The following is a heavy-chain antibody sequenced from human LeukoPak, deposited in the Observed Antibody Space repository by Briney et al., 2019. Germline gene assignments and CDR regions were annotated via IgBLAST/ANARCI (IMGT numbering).Heavy chain of an antibody. CDR1: GFTFSSYG. CDR3: AKDRSKWELLFDY. J-gene: IGHJ4*02. V-gene: IGHV3-30*02. CDR2: IRYDGSNK. D-gene: IGHD1-26*01. Sequence: GGSLRLSCAASGFTFSSYGMHWVRQAPGKGPEWVAFIRYDGSNKYYADSVKGRFTISRDNSKNTLYLQMNSLRAEDTAVYYCAKDRSKWELLFDYWGQGTLVTVSS.